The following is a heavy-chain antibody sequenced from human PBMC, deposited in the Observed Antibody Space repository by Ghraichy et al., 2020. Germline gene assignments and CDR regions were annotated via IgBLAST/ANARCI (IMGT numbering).Heavy chain of an antibody. CDR1: GFTFSGYW. CDR2: IKGDGSST. J-gene: IGHJ4*02. V-gene: IGHV3-74*03. D-gene: IGHD2-2*02. CDR3: AKEGSTSYYN. Sequence: GESLNISCAASGFTFSGYWMQWVRQAPGKGLVWVSRIKGDGSSTTYADSVKGRFTISRDNSRNTLYLQMNSVRAEDTAVYYCAKEGSTSYYNWGQGTLVTVSS.